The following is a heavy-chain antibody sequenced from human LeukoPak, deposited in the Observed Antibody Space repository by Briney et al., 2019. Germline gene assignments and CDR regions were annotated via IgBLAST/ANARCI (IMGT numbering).Heavy chain of an antibody. CDR3: ARANFLYCSSTTCLFDY. CDR2: INPNSGDT. CDR1: GYTFTDYY. Sequence: ASVKDSCKASGYTFTDYYLHWVRQAPGQGFEWMGWINPNSGDTNYAQKLQGRVTMTRDTSISTAHMETSRLRSDDTAVYYCARANFLYCSSTTCLFDYWGQGTLVTVSS. D-gene: IGHD2-2*01. V-gene: IGHV1-2*02. J-gene: IGHJ4*02.